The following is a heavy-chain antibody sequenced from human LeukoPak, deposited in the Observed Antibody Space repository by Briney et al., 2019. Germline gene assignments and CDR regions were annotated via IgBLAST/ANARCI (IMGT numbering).Heavy chain of an antibody. CDR1: GGTFSSYA. CDR2: IITIFGTA. J-gene: IGHJ4*02. CDR3: ARDLMVRGVIAFDY. V-gene: IGHV1-69*13. D-gene: IGHD3-10*01. Sequence: GASVKVSCKASGGTFSSYAISWVRQAPGQGLEWMGGIITIFGTANYAQKFQGRVTITADESTSTAYMELSSLRSEDTAVYYCARDLMVRGVIAFDYWGQGTLVTVSS.